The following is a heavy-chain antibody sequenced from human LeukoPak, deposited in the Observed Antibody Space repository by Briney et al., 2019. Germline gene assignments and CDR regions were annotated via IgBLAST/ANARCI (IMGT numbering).Heavy chain of an antibody. J-gene: IGHJ4*02. Sequence: HAGGSLRLSCAASGFTFSSYSMNWVRQAPGKGLEWISYISTSSGTIYYADSVKGRFTISRDNAKNSLYLQMNSLRDEDTAVYYCARDYYYDSSGYHYWGQGTLVTVSS. D-gene: IGHD3-22*01. CDR2: ISTSSGTI. CDR1: GFTFSSYS. CDR3: ARDYYYDSSGYHY. V-gene: IGHV3-48*02.